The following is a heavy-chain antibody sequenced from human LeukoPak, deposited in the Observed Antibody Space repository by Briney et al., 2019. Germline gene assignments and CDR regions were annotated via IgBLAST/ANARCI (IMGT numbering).Heavy chain of an antibody. V-gene: IGHV3-64D*06. CDR1: GFPFSTYA. Sequence: GRSLRLSCSASGFPFSTYAMHWVRQAPGKGLEFVSAINGNGVGTFYADSVKGRFTVSRDNSKSTLYLQMSSLRAEETALYYCVKDTYRSSWSAFDVWGQGTMVTVSS. CDR3: VKDTYRSSWSAFDV. CDR2: INGNGVGT. J-gene: IGHJ3*01. D-gene: IGHD6-13*01.